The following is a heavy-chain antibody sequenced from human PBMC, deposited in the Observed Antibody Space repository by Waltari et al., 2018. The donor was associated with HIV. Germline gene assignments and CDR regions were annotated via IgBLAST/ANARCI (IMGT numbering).Heavy chain of an antibody. D-gene: IGHD3-3*01. Sequence: QLQLQESGPGLVKPSETLSLTCPVSGGSIRSTNSFWGWLRPPPGKGLAWIGSVYYSGSTYYNPSLKSRLTISVDTSKKQFSLRLTSVTAADTAVYYCASLLRFLEWSPGRYLDYWGQGTLVTVSS. V-gene: IGHV4-39*01. CDR2: VYYSGST. CDR1: GGSIRSTNSF. J-gene: IGHJ4*02. CDR3: ASLLRFLEWSPGRYLDY.